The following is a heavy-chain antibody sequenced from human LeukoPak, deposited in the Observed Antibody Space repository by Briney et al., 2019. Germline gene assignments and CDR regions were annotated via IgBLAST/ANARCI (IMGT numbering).Heavy chain of an antibody. Sequence: SETLSLTCTVSGGSINSYHWSWIRQSPGKGLEWIGYIYYSGSTNYNPSLKSRVTISVDTSKNQFSLKVSSVTAADTAVYYCARHAPGYFDYWGQGTLVTVSS. V-gene: IGHV4-59*08. J-gene: IGHJ4*02. CDR1: GGSINSYH. CDR2: IYYSGST. CDR3: ARHAPGYFDY.